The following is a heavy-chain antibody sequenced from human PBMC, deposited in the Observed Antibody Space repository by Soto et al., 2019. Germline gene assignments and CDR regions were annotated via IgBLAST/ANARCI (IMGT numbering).Heavy chain of an antibody. J-gene: IGHJ4*02. D-gene: IGHD4-17*01. CDR1: GFTFSSYA. V-gene: IGHV3-30-3*01. CDR3: ARDPGNYGDYDVYFAY. CDR2: MSFDGSNT. Sequence: GGSLRLSCAASGFTFSSYAMHWVRQAPGKGLEWVAVMSFDGSNTHYADSVKGRFTVSRDNPRNTLYLEMNSLRAEDTAIYYCARDPGNYGDYDVYFAYWGQGALVTVSS.